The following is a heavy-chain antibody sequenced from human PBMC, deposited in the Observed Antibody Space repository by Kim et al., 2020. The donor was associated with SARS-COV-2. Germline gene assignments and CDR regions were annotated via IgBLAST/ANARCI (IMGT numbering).Heavy chain of an antibody. V-gene: IGHV4-34*01. CDR1: GGSFSGYY. Sequence: SETLSLTCAVYGGSFSGYYWSWIRQPPGKGLEWIGEINHSGSTNYNPSLKSRVTISVDTSKNQFSLKLSSVTAADTAVYYCARGWNYDLPNSYGMDVWGQGTTVTVSS. CDR3: ARGWNYDLPNSYGMDV. CDR2: INHSGST. J-gene: IGHJ6*02. D-gene: IGHD1-7*01.